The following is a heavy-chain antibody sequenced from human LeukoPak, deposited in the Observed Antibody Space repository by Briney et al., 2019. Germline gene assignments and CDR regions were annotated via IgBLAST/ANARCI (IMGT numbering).Heavy chain of an antibody. CDR2: ISAYNGNT. D-gene: IGHD2-2*01. V-gene: IGHV1-18*01. Sequence: GASVKVSCKASGYTFTSYGISWVRQAPGQGLEWMGWISAYNGNTNYAQKLQGRVTMTTDTSTSTAYMELRSLRSDDTAVYYCARDHTLTRSTSSSSGVKPQPVVPGYWGQGTLVTVSS. CDR3: ARDHTLTRSTSSSSGVKPQPVVPGY. J-gene: IGHJ4*02. CDR1: GYTFTSYG.